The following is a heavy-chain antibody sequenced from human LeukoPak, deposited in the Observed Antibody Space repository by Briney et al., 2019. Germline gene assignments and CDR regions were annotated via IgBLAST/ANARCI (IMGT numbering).Heavy chain of an antibody. CDR2: IYHSGST. D-gene: IGHD6-6*01. Sequence: SETLSLTCTVSGGSISSGGYYWSWIRQPPGKGLGWIGYIYHSGSTYYNPSLKSRVTISVDRSKNQFSLKLSSVTAADTAVYYCARGRAARTYYFDYWGQGTLVTVSS. CDR3: ARGRAARTYYFDY. V-gene: IGHV4-30-2*01. J-gene: IGHJ4*02. CDR1: GGSISSGGYY.